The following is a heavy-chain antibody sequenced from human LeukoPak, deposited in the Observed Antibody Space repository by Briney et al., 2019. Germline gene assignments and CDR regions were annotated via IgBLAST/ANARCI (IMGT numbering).Heavy chain of an antibody. CDR1: GGSISPYY. Sequence: PSETLSLTCTVSGGSISPYYWSWIRQPPGKGLEWIGYIYYSGRTNYNPSLKSRATISVDTSKKQFSLKLNSVTAADTAVYYCARGKGYFDYWGQGTLVTVSS. CDR3: ARGKGYFDY. J-gene: IGHJ4*02. V-gene: IGHV4-59*01. CDR2: IYYSGRT.